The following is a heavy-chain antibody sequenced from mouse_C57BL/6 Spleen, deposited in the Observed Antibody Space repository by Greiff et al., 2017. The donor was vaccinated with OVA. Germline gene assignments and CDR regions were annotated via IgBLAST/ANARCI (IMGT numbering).Heavy chain of an antibody. CDR2: IDPNSGGT. Sequence: VQLQQPGAELVKPGASVKLSCKASGYTFTSYWMHWVKQRPGRGREWIGRIDPNSGGTKYNEKFKSKATLTVDKPSSTAYMQLSSLTSEDSAVYDCARDMVTYAMDYWGQGTSVTVSS. CDR1: GYTFTSYW. D-gene: IGHD2-2*01. V-gene: IGHV1-72*01. J-gene: IGHJ4*01. CDR3: ARDMVTYAMDY.